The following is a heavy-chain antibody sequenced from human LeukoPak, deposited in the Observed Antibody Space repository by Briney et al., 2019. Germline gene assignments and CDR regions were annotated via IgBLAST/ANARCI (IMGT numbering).Heavy chain of an antibody. Sequence: PGRSLRLSCAASEFSFSSYAMHWVRQAPGKGLEWVALISYDGSGKYYADSVKGRFTISRDNSMNTLYLQMYSLRPEDTAVYYCARTHYTDIYYFDYWGQGTLVTVSS. V-gene: IGHV3-30*04. J-gene: IGHJ4*02. CDR3: ARTHYTDIYYFDY. D-gene: IGHD3-9*01. CDR1: EFSFSSYA. CDR2: ISYDGSGK.